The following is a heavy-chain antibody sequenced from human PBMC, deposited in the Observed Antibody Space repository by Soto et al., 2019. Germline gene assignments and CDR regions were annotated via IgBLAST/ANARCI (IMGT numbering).Heavy chain of an antibody. CDR2: IYYSGST. CDR1: GGSISSGGYY. V-gene: IGHV4-31*01. D-gene: IGHD1-26*01. J-gene: IGHJ5*02. Sequence: QVQLQESGPGLVKPSQTLSLTCTVSGGSISSGGYYWSWIRQHPGKGLEWIGYIYYSGSTYYNPSLKXPVXIXADTSKNQFSLKLSSVTAADTAVYYCAREGGNWFDPWGQGTLVTVSS. CDR3: AREGGNWFDP.